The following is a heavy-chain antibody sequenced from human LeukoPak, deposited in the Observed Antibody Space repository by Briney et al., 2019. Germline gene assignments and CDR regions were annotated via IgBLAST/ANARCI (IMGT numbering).Heavy chain of an antibody. V-gene: IGHV1-2*07. CDR2: INPSSGAT. CDR1: GYTFTDYY. D-gene: IGHD3-3*01. J-gene: IGHJ4*02. CDR3: ARIDFWSGYCLDY. Sequence: ASXKVSCKASGYTFTDYYMHWVRQAPGQGLEWMGWINPSSGATNYAHKFQGRVTMTRDTSITTASMELSRLRSDDTAVYYCARIDFWSGYCLDYWGQGTLVTVSS.